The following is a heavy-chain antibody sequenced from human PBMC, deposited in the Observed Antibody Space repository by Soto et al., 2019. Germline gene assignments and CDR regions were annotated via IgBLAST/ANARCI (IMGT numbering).Heavy chain of an antibody. J-gene: IGHJ4*02. CDR2: IIPIFGTA. V-gene: IGHV1-69*12. CDR1: GGTFSSYA. D-gene: IGHD3-16*01. Sequence: QVQLVQSGAEVKKPGSSVKVSCKASGGTFSSYAISWVRQAPGQGLEWMGGIIPIFGTANYAQKFQGRVTIXAXXSTSTAYMELSSLRSEDTAVYYCAESSALIRGENYWGQGTLVTVSS. CDR3: AESSALIRGENY.